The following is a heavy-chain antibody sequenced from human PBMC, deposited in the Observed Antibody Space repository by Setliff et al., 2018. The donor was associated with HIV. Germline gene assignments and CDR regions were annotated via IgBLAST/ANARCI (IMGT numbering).Heavy chain of an antibody. Sequence: ASVKVSCKASGYTFTSYGISWVRQAPGQGREWMGWISAYNGNTNYAQTLQGRVTMTTDTSTSTADMELRSLRSDDTAVYYCARGIYYCDSSGYLAAAHFDYWGQGTLVTVS. CDR3: ARGIYYCDSSGYLAAAHFDY. CDR2: ISAYNGNT. D-gene: IGHD3-22*01. J-gene: IGHJ4*02. CDR1: GYTFTSYG. V-gene: IGHV1-18*01.